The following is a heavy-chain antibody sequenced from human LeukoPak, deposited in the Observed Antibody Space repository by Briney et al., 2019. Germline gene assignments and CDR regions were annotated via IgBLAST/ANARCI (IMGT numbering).Heavy chain of an antibody. J-gene: IGHJ4*02. Sequence: ASVKVSCKASGYTFTSYAMNWVRQAPGQGLEWMGWINPNSGGTNYAQKFQGRVTMTRDTSISTAYMELSRLRSDDTAVYYCARQADLDYWGQGTLVTVSS. V-gene: IGHV1-2*02. CDR1: GYTFTSYA. CDR2: INPNSGGT. CDR3: ARQADLDY.